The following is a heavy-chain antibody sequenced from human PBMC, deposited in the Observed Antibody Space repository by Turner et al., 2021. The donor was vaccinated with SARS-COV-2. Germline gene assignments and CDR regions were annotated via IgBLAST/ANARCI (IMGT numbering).Heavy chain of an antibody. D-gene: IGHD2-2*01. V-gene: IGHV3-53*04. CDR2: IYSGGQT. CDR3: TTSPAVGY. J-gene: IGHJ4*02. CDR1: GFTVYTNY. Sequence: EVQLVESGGGLAQPGGSLGLSCAASGFTVYTNYMTWVRQAPGKGLEWVSVIYSGGQTYYADSVKGRFTISRHSSKNTLYLQMNSLRPEDTAMYYCTTSPAVGYWGQGTLVTVSS.